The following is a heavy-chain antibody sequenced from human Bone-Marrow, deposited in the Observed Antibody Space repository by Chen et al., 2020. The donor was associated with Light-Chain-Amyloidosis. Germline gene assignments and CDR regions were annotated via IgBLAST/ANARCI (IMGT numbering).Heavy chain of an antibody. J-gene: IGHJ4*02. D-gene: IGHD6-19*01. CDR2: ISGSGGST. Sequence: EVQLSESGGGLVQPGGSLRLTCAASGFTFSSYAMSWVRQAPGKGLEWVSAISGSGGSTYYADSVKGRFTISRDNSKNTLYLQMNSLRAEDTAVYYCAKDIRYSSGWYYFDYWGQGTLVTVSS. CDR3: AKDIRYSSGWYYFDY. V-gene: IGHV3-23*01. CDR1: GFTFSSYA.